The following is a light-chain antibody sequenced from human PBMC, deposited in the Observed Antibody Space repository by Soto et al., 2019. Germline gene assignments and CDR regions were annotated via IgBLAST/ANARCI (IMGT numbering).Light chain of an antibody. Sequence: AIQMTQSPSSLSSSVGDRVTITCRASQGFRTVSGWYQQKPGKPPKLLLYATSSLQSGVASSYSGSASGKDFNLNISRMQPEDFETYYCLQAYNYPQTFGQGTKVEIK. CDR3: LQAYNYPQT. V-gene: IGKV1-6*01. CDR1: QGFRTV. CDR2: ATS. J-gene: IGKJ1*01.